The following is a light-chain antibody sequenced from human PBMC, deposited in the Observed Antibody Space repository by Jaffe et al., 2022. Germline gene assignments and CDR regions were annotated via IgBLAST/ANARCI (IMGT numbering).Light chain of an antibody. CDR2: SAS. CDR3: QQGYGFLIT. J-gene: IGKJ5*01. Sequence: DVQLTQSPASVSASVGDRVTITCRASQDIGTWLAWYQQKPGKGPKLLVHSASTLQSGVPSRFTGSGSGTDFTLTITSLQPEDFATYYCQQGYGFLITFGQGTRLEIK. CDR1: QDIGTW. V-gene: IGKV1-12*01.